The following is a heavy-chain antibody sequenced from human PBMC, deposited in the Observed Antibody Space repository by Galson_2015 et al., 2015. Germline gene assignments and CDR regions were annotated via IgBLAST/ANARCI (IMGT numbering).Heavy chain of an antibody. Sequence: SVKVSCKVSGYTLTDLSMHWVRQAPGKGLEWMGGFDPEDGETIYAQKFQGRVTMTEDTSTDTAYMELSSLRSEDTAVYYCATDLVGGITMGRGVLDYWGQGTLVTVSS. J-gene: IGHJ4*02. CDR2: FDPEDGET. D-gene: IGHD3-10*01. CDR1: GYTLTDLS. CDR3: ATDLVGGITMGRGVLDY. V-gene: IGHV1-24*01.